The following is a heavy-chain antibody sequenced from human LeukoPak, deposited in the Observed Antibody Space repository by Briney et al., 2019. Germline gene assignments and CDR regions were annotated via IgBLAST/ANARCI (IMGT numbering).Heavy chain of an antibody. CDR3: ARGGRGSAAVVAPRSFDI. Sequence: GGSLRLSCAASGFTFSDYAMSWVRQAPGKGLEWVSVTYTGGNSYYADSVKGRFIISRDISKNTLYLQMNSLRAEDSALYYCARGGRGSAAVVAPRSFDIWGQGTMVTVSS. CDR2: TYTGGNS. CDR1: GFTFSDYA. V-gene: IGHV3-53*01. J-gene: IGHJ3*02. D-gene: IGHD3-22*01.